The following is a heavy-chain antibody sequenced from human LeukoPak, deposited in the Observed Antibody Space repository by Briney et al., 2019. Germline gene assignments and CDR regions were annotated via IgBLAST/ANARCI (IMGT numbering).Heavy chain of an antibody. Sequence: SETLSLTCTVSGGSISSGSYYWSWIRQPAGKGLEWIGRIYTSGSTNYNPSLKSRVTISVDTSKNQFSLKLSSVTAADTAVYYCARDSVGITMIVQSYWGQGTLVTVSS. J-gene: IGHJ4*02. CDR1: GGSISSGSYY. CDR2: IYTSGST. CDR3: ARDSVGITMIVQSY. V-gene: IGHV4-61*02. D-gene: IGHD3-22*01.